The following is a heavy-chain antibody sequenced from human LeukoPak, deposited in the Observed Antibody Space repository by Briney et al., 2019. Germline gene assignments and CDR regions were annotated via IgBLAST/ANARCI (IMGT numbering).Heavy chain of an antibody. Sequence: GRSLRLSCAASGFTFDDYAMHWVRQAPGKGLEWVSGISWNSGSIGYADSVKGRFTISRDNAKNSLYLQMNNLRAEDTAVYYCAKGGRWELLNYFDYWGQGTLVTVSS. CDR3: AKGGRWELLNYFDY. D-gene: IGHD1-26*01. V-gene: IGHV3-9*01. J-gene: IGHJ4*02. CDR2: ISWNSGSI. CDR1: GFTFDDYA.